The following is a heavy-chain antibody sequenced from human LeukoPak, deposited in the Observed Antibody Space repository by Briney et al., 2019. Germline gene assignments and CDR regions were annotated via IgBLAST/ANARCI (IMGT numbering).Heavy chain of an antibody. J-gene: IGHJ4*02. Sequence: SETLSLTCTVSGYSISSGYYWGWIRQPPGKGLEWIGSIYHSGSTYHNPSLKSRVTISVDTSKNQFSLRLSSVTAADTAVYYCARVTGYIVEDYFDYWGQGTLVTVSS. D-gene: IGHD3-22*01. CDR1: GYSISSGYY. V-gene: IGHV4-38-2*02. CDR2: IYHSGST. CDR3: ARVTGYIVEDYFDY.